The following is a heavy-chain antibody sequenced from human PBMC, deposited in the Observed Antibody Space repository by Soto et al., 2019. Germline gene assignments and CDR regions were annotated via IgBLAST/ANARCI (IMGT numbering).Heavy chain of an antibody. V-gene: IGHV3-7*01. CDR3: ARDSYDSSGYYGPGAFDI. Sequence: PXGSLRLSCSASGFTFSSYWMSWVRQAPGKGLEWVANIKQDGSEKYYVDSVKGRFTISRDNAKNSLYLQMNSLRAEDTAVYYCARDSYDSSGYYGPGAFDIWGQGTMVTVSS. D-gene: IGHD3-22*01. J-gene: IGHJ3*02. CDR1: GFTFSSYW. CDR2: IKQDGSEK.